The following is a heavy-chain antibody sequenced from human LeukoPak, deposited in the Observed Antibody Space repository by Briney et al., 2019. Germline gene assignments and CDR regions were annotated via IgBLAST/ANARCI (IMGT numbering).Heavy chain of an antibody. V-gene: IGHV3-21*01. CDR2: ITGSSTYI. J-gene: IGHJ4*02. CDR3: ARGFADFVWGSYPSSY. D-gene: IGHD3-16*02. Sequence: GGSLRLSCAASGFTFSSYSMNWVRQAPGKGLEWVSSITGSSTYIHYADSVKGRFTISRGNAKNSLYLQMNSLRAEATAVYYCARGFADFVWGSYPSSYWGQGILVTVSS. CDR1: GFTFSSYS.